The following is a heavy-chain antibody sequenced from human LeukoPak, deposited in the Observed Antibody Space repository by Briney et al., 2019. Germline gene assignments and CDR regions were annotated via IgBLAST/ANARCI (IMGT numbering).Heavy chain of an antibody. V-gene: IGHV4-39*07. CDR2: IYYSGST. CDR3: ARGRDDYVWGSYRRYYFDY. Sequence: SETLSLTCTVSGGSISSSSYYWGWIRQPPGKGLEWIGSIYYSGSTYYNPSLKSRVTISVDTSKNQFSLKLSSVTAADTAVYYCARGRDDYVWGSYRRYYFDYWGQGTLVTVSS. CDR1: GGSISSSSYY. D-gene: IGHD3-16*02. J-gene: IGHJ4*02.